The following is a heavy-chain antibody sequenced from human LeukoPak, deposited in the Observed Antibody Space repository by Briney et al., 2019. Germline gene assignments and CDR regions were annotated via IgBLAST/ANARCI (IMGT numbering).Heavy chain of an antibody. D-gene: IGHD3-9*01. CDR1: GGTFSSYA. CDR3: ARSNYYDILTGYYYYFDY. CDR2: IIPIFGTA. V-gene: IGHV1-69*13. Sequence: PVASVKVSCKASGGTFSSYAISWVRQAPGQGLEWMGGIIPIFGTANYAQKFQGRVTITADESTSTAYMELSSLRSEDTAVYYCARSNYYDILTGYYYYFDYWGQGTLVTVSS. J-gene: IGHJ4*02.